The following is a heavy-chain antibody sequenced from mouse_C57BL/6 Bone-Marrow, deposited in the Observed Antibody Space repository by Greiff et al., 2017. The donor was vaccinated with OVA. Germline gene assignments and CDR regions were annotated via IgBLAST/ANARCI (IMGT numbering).Heavy chain of an antibody. CDR1: GYTFTSYT. Sequence: QVQLQQSGAELARPGASVKMSCKASGYTFTSYTMHWVKQRPGQGLEWIGYINPSSGYTKYNQKFKDKATLTADKSSSTAYMQLSSLTSEDSAVYYCARRHYYGSYYYAMDYWGQGTSVTVSS. D-gene: IGHD1-1*01. J-gene: IGHJ4*01. CDR2: INPSSGYT. V-gene: IGHV1-4*01. CDR3: ARRHYYGSYYYAMDY.